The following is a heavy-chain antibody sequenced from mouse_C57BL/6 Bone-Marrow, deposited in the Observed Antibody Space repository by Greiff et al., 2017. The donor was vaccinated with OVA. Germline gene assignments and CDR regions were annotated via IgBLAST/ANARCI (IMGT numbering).Heavy chain of an antibody. CDR1: GYTFTSYG. J-gene: IGHJ3*01. V-gene: IGHV1-81*01. CDR3: ARSGRLPFAY. CDR2: IYPRSGNT. D-gene: IGHD2-4*01. Sequence: QVQLKESGAELARPGASVKLSCKASGYTFTSYGISWVKQRTGQGLEWIGEIYPRSGNTYYNAKFKGKATLTADKSSSTAYMELRSLTSEDSAVYFCARSGRLPFAYWGQGTLVTVSA.